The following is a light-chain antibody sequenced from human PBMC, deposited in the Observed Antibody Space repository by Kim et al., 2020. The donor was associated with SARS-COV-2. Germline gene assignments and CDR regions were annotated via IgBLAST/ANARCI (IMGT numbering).Light chain of an antibody. V-gene: IGKV3-11*01. CDR3: QLRSNLPRT. CDR2: DAY. CDR1: LSVSIY. Sequence: SLPTGECASLSLRARLSVSIYLAWYQQHPGQAPRLLSYDAYNRATGIPARFSGRGCGPDFTLTISSLEPEDFAVYYCQLRSNLPRTFGQGTKLEI. J-gene: IGKJ2*02.